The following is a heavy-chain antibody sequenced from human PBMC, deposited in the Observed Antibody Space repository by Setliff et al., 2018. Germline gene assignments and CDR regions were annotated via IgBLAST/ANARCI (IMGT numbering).Heavy chain of an antibody. CDR3: ARTGTYRYFDY. J-gene: IGHJ4*02. V-gene: IGHV4-39*01. Sequence: PSETLSLTCTVSGASISSGTYYWAWIRQPPGKGLEWVGRIHYRGTTYSNASLASRLTISVDTAKNQFSLKLTSVTAADTAVYYCARTGTYRYFDYWGQGTRVTVSS. CDR2: IHYRGTT. D-gene: IGHD1-1*01. CDR1: GASISSGTYY.